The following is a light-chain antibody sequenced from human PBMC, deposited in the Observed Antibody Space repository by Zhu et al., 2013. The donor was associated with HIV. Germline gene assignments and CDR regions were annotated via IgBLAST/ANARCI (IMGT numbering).Light chain of an antibody. CDR3: QEYNSYWT. CDR1: QDINNY. J-gene: IGKJ1*01. V-gene: IGKV1-16*01. Sequence: DIQMTQSPSSLSASVGDRVTITCRSSQDINNYLAWFQKKPGKAPKSLIYSASNLQSGVPSRFSGGGSGAEFTLTISSLQPDDFATYYCQEYNSYWTFGQGTKVEFK. CDR2: SAS.